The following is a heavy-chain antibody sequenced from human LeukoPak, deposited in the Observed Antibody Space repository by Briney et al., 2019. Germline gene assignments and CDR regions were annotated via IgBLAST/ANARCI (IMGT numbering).Heavy chain of an antibody. V-gene: IGHV4-61*02. CDR1: GGSISSDDYY. CDR3: ARDFRETQRRSMRRYYYYYMDV. J-gene: IGHJ6*03. CDR2: VYTSGST. Sequence: PSQTLSLTCTVSGGSISSDDYYWSWIRQPARKGLEWIGRVYTSGSTNYNPSLRSRVTISVDTSKNQFSLKLSSVTAADTAVYYCARDFRETQRRSMRRYYYYYMDVWGKGTTVTVSS. D-gene: IGHD5-24*01.